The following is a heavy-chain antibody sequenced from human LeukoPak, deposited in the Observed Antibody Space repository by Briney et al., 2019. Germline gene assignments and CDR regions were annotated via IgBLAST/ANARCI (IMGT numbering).Heavy chain of an antibody. J-gene: IGHJ3*02. CDR1: GGTFSSYA. CDR2: IIPVFGTA. D-gene: IGHD1-1*01. V-gene: IGHV1-69*05. Sequence: SSVKVSCKAAGGTFSSYAISWVRQAPGQGLEWMGGIIPVFGTAKYAQKFQRRVTITKDKSTSTASLALSSLRSEDTALYYCAREVSGGTTGTTYAFDIWGQGKMVTVSS. CDR3: AREVSGGTTGTTYAFDI.